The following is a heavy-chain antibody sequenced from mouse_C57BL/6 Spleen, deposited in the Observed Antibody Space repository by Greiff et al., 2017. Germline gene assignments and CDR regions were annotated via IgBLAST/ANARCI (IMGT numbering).Heavy chain of an antibody. Sequence: QVQLQQSGPELVKPGASVKISCKASGYAFSSSWMNWVKQRPGKGLEWIGRIYPGDGDTHYNGKFKGKATLTADKSSSTAYMQLSSLTAEDSAVYVCARSGDGYYKDYAMDYWGQGTSVTVSS. D-gene: IGHD2-3*01. J-gene: IGHJ4*01. CDR3: ARSGDGYYKDYAMDY. V-gene: IGHV1-82*01. CDR2: IYPGDGDT. CDR1: GYAFSSSW.